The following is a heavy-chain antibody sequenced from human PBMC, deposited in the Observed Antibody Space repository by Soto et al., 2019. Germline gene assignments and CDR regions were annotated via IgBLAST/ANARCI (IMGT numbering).Heavy chain of an antibody. J-gene: IGHJ4*02. CDR1: GFTFNNYA. D-gene: IGHD3-10*01. CDR2: ISGGGDTT. Sequence: EVQLLDSGGGLVQPGGSLRLSCAASGFTFNNYAMTWVRQAPGKGLEWVSAISGGGDTTSYADSVKGRFTVSRDGSKNTLYLQMSSLRAEDTALYYCAKGRGGSGSLTPRVDFWDQGTLVTVSS. CDR3: AKGRGGSGSLTPRVDF. V-gene: IGHV3-23*01.